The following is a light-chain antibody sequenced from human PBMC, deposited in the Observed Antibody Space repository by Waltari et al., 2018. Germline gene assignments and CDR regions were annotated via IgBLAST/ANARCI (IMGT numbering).Light chain of an antibody. V-gene: IGLV4-69*01. J-gene: IGLJ3*02. CDR3: QTGGHGTWV. Sequence: QLVLTQSPSASASLGASVKLTCTLSSGHSSNVIAWLQQQPEKGPRYLMKVNSDGSHSKGDEIPDRFSGSSTGTERYRTISSLQWEDEADYYCQTGGHGTWVFGGGTKLTVL. CDR2: VNSDGSH. CDR1: SGHSSNV.